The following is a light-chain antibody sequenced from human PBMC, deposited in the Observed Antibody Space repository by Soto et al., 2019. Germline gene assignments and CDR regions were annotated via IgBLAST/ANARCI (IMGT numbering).Light chain of an antibody. CDR3: QQSYSTRRT. V-gene: IGKV1-39*01. J-gene: IGKJ5*01. Sequence: DIQMTQSPSSLSASVGDRVTITCRASQSISSYLNWYQQKPGKAPKLLIYAASSLQSGVPSRFSGSGSGTDFTLTISSLQPEDFETYYCQQSYSTRRTFGQGTRLEIK. CDR1: QSISSY. CDR2: AAS.